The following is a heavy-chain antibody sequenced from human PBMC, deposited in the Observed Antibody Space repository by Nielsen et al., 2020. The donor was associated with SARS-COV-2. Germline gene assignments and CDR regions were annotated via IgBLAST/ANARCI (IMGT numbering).Heavy chain of an antibody. D-gene: IGHD4-17*01. V-gene: IGHV4-39*01. J-gene: IGHJ1*01. CDR1: GGSISSYY. Sequence: SETLSLTCTVSGGSISSYYWGWIRQPPGKGLEWIGSIYYSGSTYYNPSLKSRVTISVDTSKNQFSLKLSSVTAADTAVYYCASTVYGDYGYFQHWGQGTLVTVSS. CDR2: IYYSGST. CDR3: ASTVYGDYGYFQH.